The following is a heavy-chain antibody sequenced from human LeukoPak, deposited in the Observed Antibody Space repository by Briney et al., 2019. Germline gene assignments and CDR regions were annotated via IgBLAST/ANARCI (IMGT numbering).Heavy chain of an antibody. D-gene: IGHD3-22*01. CDR2: IVVGSGNT. CDR3: AARNYYDSSGASAFDI. J-gene: IGHJ3*02. Sequence: SVKVSCKASGFTFTSSAMQWVRQARGQRLERIGWIVVGSGNTNYAQKFQERVTITRDMSTSTAYMELSSLRSEDTAVYYCAARNYYDSSGASAFDIWGQGTMVTVSS. V-gene: IGHV1-58*02. CDR1: GFTFTSSA.